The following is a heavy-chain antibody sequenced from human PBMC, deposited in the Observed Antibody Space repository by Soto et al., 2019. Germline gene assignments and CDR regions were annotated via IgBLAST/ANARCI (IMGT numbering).Heavy chain of an antibody. J-gene: IGHJ4*02. Sequence: GGSLRLSCKGSGYSFTSYWIGWVRQMPGKGLEWMGIIYPGDSDTRYSPSFQGQVTISADKSISTAYLQWSSLKASDTAMYYCARKNSSGWYYFDYWGQGTLVTVSS. V-gene: IGHV5-51*01. CDR3: ARKNSSGWYYFDY. D-gene: IGHD6-19*01. CDR2: IYPGDSDT. CDR1: GYSFTSYW.